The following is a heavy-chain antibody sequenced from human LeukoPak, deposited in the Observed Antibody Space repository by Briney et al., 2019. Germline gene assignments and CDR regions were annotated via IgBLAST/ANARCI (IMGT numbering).Heavy chain of an antibody. D-gene: IGHD4-17*01. Sequence: SETLSLTCTVSGGSISSYYWSWIRQPPGKGLEWIGYIYYSGSTYYNPSLKSRVTISVDTSKNQFSLGLRSVTAADTAVYYCARLDSGDYFFDYWGQGTLVTVSS. CDR3: ARLDSGDYFFDY. CDR1: GGSISSYY. J-gene: IGHJ4*02. V-gene: IGHV4-59*08. CDR2: IYYSGST.